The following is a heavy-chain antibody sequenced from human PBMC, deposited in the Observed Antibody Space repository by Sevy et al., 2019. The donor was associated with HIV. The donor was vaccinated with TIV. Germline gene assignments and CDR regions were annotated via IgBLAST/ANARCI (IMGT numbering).Heavy chain of an antibody. D-gene: IGHD1-26*01. Sequence: GGSLRLSCAASGFSFTNAWMSWVRQAPGKGLEWVGRIKSKTDGGTRDFAAPVKGRFAISRDDSKSTFYLQMDSLKTKDTGVYYCTAGVGTSDCDYWGQGILVTVSS. CDR1: GFSFTNAW. CDR2: IKSKTDGGTR. V-gene: IGHV3-15*01. J-gene: IGHJ4*02. CDR3: TAGVGTSDCDY.